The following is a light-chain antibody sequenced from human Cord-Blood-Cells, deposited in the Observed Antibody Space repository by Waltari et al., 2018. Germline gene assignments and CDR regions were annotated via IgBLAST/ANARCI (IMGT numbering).Light chain of an antibody. CDR3: CSYAGSSTFV. Sequence: QSALTQPASVSGSPGQSLTISCTGTSSDGGSYNLVSWYQQHPGKAPKLLSYEGSKRPSGVSNRLSGSKSGNTASLTISGLQAEDEADYYCCSYAGSSTFVFGTGTKVTVL. J-gene: IGLJ1*01. CDR2: EGS. V-gene: IGLV2-23*01. CDR1: SSDGGSYNL.